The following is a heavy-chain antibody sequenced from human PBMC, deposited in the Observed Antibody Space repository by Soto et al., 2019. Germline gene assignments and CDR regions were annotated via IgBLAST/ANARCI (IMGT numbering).Heavy chain of an antibody. D-gene: IGHD1-20*01. J-gene: IGHJ6*02. Sequence: ASVKVSCKVSGYTLTELSMHWVLQAPGKGLEWMGGFDPEDGETIYAQKFQGRVTMTEDTSTDTAYMELSSLRSEDTAVYYCATTLQFRYNWNYYYGMDVWGQGTTVTVSS. V-gene: IGHV1-24*01. CDR2: FDPEDGET. CDR1: GYTLTELS. CDR3: ATTLQFRYNWNYYYGMDV.